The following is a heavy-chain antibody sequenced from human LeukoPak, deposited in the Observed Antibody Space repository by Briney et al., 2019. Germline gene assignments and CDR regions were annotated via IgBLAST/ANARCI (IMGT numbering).Heavy chain of an antibody. CDR2: ISYDGNNK. CDR3: AKGVDYCSGGSCPADY. V-gene: IGHV3-30*18. CDR1: GFTFSNNG. Sequence: PGGSLRLSCAASGFTFSNNGIHWVRQAPGKGLEWVAVISYDGNNKYYADSVKGRFTISRGNSKNTLFLQMNSLRAEDTAVYYCAKGVDYCSGGSCPADYWGPGTLVTVSS. D-gene: IGHD2-15*01. J-gene: IGHJ4*02.